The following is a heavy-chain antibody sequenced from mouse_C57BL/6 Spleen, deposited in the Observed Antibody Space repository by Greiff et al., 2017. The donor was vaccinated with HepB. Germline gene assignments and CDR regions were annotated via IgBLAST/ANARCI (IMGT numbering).Heavy chain of an antibody. CDR2: INPSSGYT. J-gene: IGHJ2*01. CDR1: GYTFTSYT. V-gene: IGHV1-4*01. Sequence: QVQLQQSGAELARPGASVKMSCKASGYTFTSYTMHWVKQRPGQGLEWIGYINPSSGYTKYNQKFKDKATLTADKSSSTAYMQLSSLTSEDSAVYYCARGDYYYGSSYGYFDYWGQGTTLTVSS. D-gene: IGHD1-1*01. CDR3: ARGDYYYGSSYGYFDY.